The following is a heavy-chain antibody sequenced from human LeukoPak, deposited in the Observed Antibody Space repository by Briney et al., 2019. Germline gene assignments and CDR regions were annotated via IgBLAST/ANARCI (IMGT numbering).Heavy chain of an antibody. CDR3: ARVPWDTSGFYPNRYFDS. Sequence: ASVKVSCETSGYTFGSYGITWVRQAPGQGLEWMGWISGNNGNTDYAQKLQGRVTMTTDTSTSTAYMALRSLRSDDTAVYYCARVPWDTSGFYPNRYFDSWGQGTLVTVSS. CDR1: GYTFGSYG. CDR2: ISGNNGNT. J-gene: IGHJ4*02. D-gene: IGHD3-22*01. V-gene: IGHV1-18*01.